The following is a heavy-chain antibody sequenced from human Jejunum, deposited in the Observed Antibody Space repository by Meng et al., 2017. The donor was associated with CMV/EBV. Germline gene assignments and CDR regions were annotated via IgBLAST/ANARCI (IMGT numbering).Heavy chain of an antibody. V-gene: IGHV4-59*01. CDR1: GGHISGYF. Sequence: CTFSGGHISGYFWTWSRQPPGKAPVWIGTTAFSGTTTVIPPLKSRGTISVDTSKRQFSLKRGEVAAAYTAAYDWARGWGTTSPWDYWGQGMLVTVSS. CDR3: ARGWGTTSPWDY. J-gene: IGHJ4*02. D-gene: IGHD3-16*01. CDR2: TAFSGTT.